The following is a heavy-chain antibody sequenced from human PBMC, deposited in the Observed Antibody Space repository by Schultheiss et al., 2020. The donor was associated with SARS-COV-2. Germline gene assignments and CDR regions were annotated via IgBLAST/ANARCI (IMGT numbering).Heavy chain of an antibody. CDR3: ARDARGDIVGATGGDY. Sequence: SETLSLTCAVYGGSFSGYYWSWIRQPPGKGLEWIGSIYHSGSTYYNPSLKSRVTISVDTSKNQFSLKLSSVTAADTAVYYCARDARGDIVGATGGDYWGQGTLVTVSS. J-gene: IGHJ4*02. CDR1: GGSFSGYY. D-gene: IGHD1-26*01. V-gene: IGHV4-34*01. CDR2: IYHSGST.